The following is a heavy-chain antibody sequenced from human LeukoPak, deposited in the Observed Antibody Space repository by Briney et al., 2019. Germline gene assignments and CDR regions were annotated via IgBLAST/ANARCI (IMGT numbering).Heavy chain of an antibody. Sequence: GGSLRLSCAASGFTFSSYGMHWVRQAPAKGLEWVAVISNDGRSIYYADSVKGRFTISRDNSKNTLYLQVNSLRAEDTAVYSCAREACSGSCHSDYFDYWGLGTLVTVSS. CDR3: AREACSGSCHSDYFDY. J-gene: IGHJ4*02. V-gene: IGHV3-30*03. CDR2: ISNDGRSI. D-gene: IGHD2-15*01. CDR1: GFTFSSYG.